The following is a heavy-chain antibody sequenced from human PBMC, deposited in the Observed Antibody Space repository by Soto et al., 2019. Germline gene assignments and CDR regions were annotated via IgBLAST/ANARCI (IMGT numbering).Heavy chain of an antibody. CDR2: ISAYNGDT. CDR3: ARDAAAGLFDY. D-gene: IGHD4-17*01. V-gene: IGHV1-18*01. CDR1: GYTFTSYG. J-gene: IGHJ4*02. Sequence: QVQLVQSGAEVKKPGASVKVSCKASGYTFTSYGISWVRQAPGQGLEWRGWISAYNGDTNYAKKPQGRVAITADTSTSTAYMEMRSLRYDDTAEYYCARDAAAGLFDYWGQGTLVTVSS.